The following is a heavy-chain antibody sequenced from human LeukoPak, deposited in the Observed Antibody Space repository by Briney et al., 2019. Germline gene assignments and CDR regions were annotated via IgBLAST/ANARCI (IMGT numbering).Heavy chain of an antibody. J-gene: IGHJ6*03. Sequence: SETLSLTCTVSGGSISSSSYYWGWIRQPPGKGLEWIGSIYYSGSTYYNPSLKSRVTISVDTSKNQFSLKLSSVTAADTAVYYCARHSFRFAYYYYYYMDVWGKGTMVTVSS. D-gene: IGHD3-16*01. CDR1: GGSISSSSYY. CDR2: IYYSGST. V-gene: IGHV4-39*01. CDR3: ARHSFRFAYYYYYYMDV.